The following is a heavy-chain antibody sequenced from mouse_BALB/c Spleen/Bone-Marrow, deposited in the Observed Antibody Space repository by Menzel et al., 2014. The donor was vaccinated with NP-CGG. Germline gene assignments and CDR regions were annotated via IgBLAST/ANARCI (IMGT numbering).Heavy chain of an antibody. J-gene: IGHJ3*01. CDR2: IDPANGNT. V-gene: IGHV14-3*02. Sequence: EVKLMESGAELVKPGASVKLSCTASGFNIKDTYMHWVKQRPEQGLEWIGRIDPANGNTKYDPKFQGKATITADTSSNTAYLQLSSLTSEDTAVYYCANYYCGSSLFAYWGQGTLVTVSA. CDR3: ANYYCGSSLFAY. CDR1: GFNIKDTY. D-gene: IGHD1-1*01.